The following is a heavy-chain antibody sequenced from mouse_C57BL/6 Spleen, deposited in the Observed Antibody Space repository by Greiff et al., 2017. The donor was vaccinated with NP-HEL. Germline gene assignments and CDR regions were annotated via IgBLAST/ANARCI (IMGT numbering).Heavy chain of an antibody. CDR2: IDPSDSYT. CDR1: GYTFTSYW. V-gene: IGHV1-59*01. Sequence: QVQLQQPGAELVRPGTSVKLSCKASGYTFTSYWMHWVKQRPGQGLEWIGVIDPSDSYTNYNQKFKGKATLTVDTSSSTAYMQLSSLTSEDSAVYYCARSSDYDYYWGQGTTLTVSS. CDR3: ARSSDYDYY. J-gene: IGHJ2*01. D-gene: IGHD2-4*01.